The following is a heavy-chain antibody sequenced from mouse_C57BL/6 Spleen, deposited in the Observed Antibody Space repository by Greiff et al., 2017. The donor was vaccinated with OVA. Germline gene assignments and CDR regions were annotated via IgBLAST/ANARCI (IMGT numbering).Heavy chain of an antibody. D-gene: IGHD1-1*01. CDR3: ARQAVVDWYFDV. CDR2: IYPGDGDT. J-gene: IGHJ1*03. CDR1: GYAFSSSW. Sequence: VQLQQSGPELVKPGASVKISCKASGYAFSSSWMNWVKQRPGKGLEWIGRIYPGDGDTNYNGKFKGKATLTADKSSSTAYMQLSSLTSEDSAVYFCARQAVVDWYFDVWGTGTTVTVSS. V-gene: IGHV1-82*01.